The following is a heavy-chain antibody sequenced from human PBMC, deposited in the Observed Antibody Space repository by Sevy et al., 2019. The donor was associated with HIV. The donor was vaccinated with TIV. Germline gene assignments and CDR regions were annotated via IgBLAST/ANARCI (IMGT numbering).Heavy chain of an antibody. CDR2: ISYDGSNK. CDR1: GFTFSSYG. V-gene: IGHV3-30*18. Sequence: GGSLRLSCAASGFTFSSYGMHWVRQAPGKGLEWVAVISYDGSNKYYADSVKGRFTISRDNSKNTLYLQMNSLRAEDTAVYYCAKDLWHAKRITIFGVVSRPYYYGMDVWGQGTTVTVSS. J-gene: IGHJ6*02. D-gene: IGHD3-3*01. CDR3: AKDLWHAKRITIFGVVSRPYYYGMDV.